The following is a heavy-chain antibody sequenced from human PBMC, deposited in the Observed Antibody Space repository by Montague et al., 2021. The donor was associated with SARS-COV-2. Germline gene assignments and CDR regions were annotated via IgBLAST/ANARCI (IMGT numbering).Heavy chain of an antibody. J-gene: IGHJ3*02. CDR1: GGPFSGYY. D-gene: IGHD3-10*01. V-gene: IGHV4-34*01. CDR2: SNHSGST. CDR3: AIAMVRGVSSACDI. Sequence: SETLSLTCAVYGGPFSGYYWSWICQPPGKGLEWIGESNHSGSTNXXPTPKRRVTITVDTSKNQFSLKLSSVTAADTAVYYCAIAMVRGVSSACDIWGQGTMVTVSS.